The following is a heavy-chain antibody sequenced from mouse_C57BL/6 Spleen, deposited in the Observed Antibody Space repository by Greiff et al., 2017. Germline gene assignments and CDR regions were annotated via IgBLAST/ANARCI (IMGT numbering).Heavy chain of an antibody. CDR2: ISSGGSYS. J-gene: IGHJ2*01. CDR3: ARRDYYSRSSYYFDY. CDR1: GFTFSSYG. V-gene: IGHV5-6*02. D-gene: IGHD1-1*01. Sequence: EVKLVESGGDLVKPGGSLKLSCAASGFTFSSYGMSWVRQTPDKRLEWVATISSGGSYSFYPDSVKGRFTISRDNAKNTLYLQLRSLKSEDTAMYYCARRDYYSRSSYYFDYWGQGTTLTVSS.